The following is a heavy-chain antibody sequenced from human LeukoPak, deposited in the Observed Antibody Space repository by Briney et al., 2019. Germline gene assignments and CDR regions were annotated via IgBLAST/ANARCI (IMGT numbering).Heavy chain of an antibody. CDR2: ISYGGDT. V-gene: IGHV4-39*01. CDR3: ARQMGHYTYIRPFEI. Sequence: SETLSLTCSVSGGSITSSGYYWGWIRQPPGKGLEWIGSISYGGDTYYNVSLKSRLTIAINTSKNGFSMKLTSVTAADTADYYCARQMGHYTYIRPFEIWGQGTMVTVSS. CDR1: GGSITSSGYY. D-gene: IGHD3-3*01. J-gene: IGHJ3*02.